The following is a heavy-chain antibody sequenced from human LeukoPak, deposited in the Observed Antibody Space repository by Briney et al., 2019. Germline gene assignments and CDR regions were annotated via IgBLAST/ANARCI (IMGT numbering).Heavy chain of an antibody. Sequence: GGSLRLSCAASGFTFSSYEMNWVRQAPGKGLEWVSYISSSGSTIYYADSVKGRFTISRDNAKNSLYLQMNSLRAEDTAVYYCARGGFMVRDCFDYWGQGTLVTVSS. D-gene: IGHD3-10*01. CDR3: ARGGFMVRDCFDY. V-gene: IGHV3-48*03. CDR2: ISSSGSTI. CDR1: GFTFSSYE. J-gene: IGHJ4*02.